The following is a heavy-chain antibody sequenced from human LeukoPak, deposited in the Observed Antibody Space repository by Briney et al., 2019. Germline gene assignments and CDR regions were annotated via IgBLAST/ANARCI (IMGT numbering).Heavy chain of an antibody. CDR2: ISYDGSNK. CDR1: GFTFSSYA. CDR3: ARDLLFGDDYEAGYMDV. D-gene: IGHD3-10*02. V-gene: IGHV3-30*01. J-gene: IGHJ6*03. Sequence: GRSLRLSCAASGFTFSSYAMHWVRQAPGKGLEWVAVISYDGSNKYYADSVKGRFTISRDNSKNTLYLQMNSLRAEDTAVYYCARDLLFGDDYEAGYMDVWGKGTTVTVSS.